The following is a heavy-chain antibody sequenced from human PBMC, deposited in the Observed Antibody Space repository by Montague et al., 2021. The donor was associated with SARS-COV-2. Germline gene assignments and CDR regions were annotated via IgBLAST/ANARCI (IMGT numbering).Heavy chain of an antibody. D-gene: IGHD1-20*01. CDR1: GFTFSKYD. CDR3: AKDFNWSDGN. J-gene: IGHJ4*02. Sequence: SRRLSCAASGFTFSKYDMNWLRQAPGKGLEWVSVNSIAGDTNYAASVRGRFTISRDNSKSTVYLQMNSLRAEDTAMYYCAKDFNWSDGNWGQGTMVTVSS. V-gene: IGHV3-23*01. CDR2: NSIAGDT.